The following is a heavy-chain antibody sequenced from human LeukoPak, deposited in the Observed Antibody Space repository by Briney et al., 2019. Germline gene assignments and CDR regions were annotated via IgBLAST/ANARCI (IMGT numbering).Heavy chain of an antibody. D-gene: IGHD3-22*01. J-gene: IGHJ4*02. CDR3: AKEGIVWVYDSSGYYID. V-gene: IGHV3-7*03. CDR1: GFSFTTYW. CDR2: IKQDGTEK. Sequence: GGSLRLSCAASGFSFTTYWMSWVRQAPGKGLEWVANIKQDGTEKYYVDSVKGRFTISRDNAKKSLYLQMDSLRAEDTAVYYCAKEGIVWVYDSSGYYIDWGQGTLVTVSS.